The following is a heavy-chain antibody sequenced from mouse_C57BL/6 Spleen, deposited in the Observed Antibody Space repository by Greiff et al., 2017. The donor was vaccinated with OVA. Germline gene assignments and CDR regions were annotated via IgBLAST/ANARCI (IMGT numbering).Heavy chain of an antibody. CDR2: ISSSGST. CDR1: GYSITNGNHW. V-gene: IGHV3-4*01. J-gene: IGHJ1*03. CDR3: ARGTGTWYFDV. Sequence: EVQLQQSGPALVKPSQPVSLTCTVTGYSITNGNHWWNWIRQVSGSKLEWIGYISSSGSTDSNPSLKCRISITRYTSKNQLFLQLNSVTTEDIATYYCARGTGTWYFDVWRTGTTVTVSS. D-gene: IGHD4-1*01.